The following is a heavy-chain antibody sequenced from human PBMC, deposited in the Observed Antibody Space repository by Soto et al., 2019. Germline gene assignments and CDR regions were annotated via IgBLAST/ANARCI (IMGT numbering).Heavy chain of an antibody. CDR2: ISVGGGGIT. D-gene: IGHD6-19*01. Sequence: GGSLRLSCAASGFTFSNYAMGWVRQAPGKGLEWVSVISVGGGGITYYADSVKGRFTISRDNSKNTLYLQMNSLRAEDTAVYYCAKAVEMAGIKYGMDVWGQGTTVTVSS. CDR1: GFTFSNYA. J-gene: IGHJ6*02. CDR3: AKAVEMAGIKYGMDV. V-gene: IGHV3-23*01.